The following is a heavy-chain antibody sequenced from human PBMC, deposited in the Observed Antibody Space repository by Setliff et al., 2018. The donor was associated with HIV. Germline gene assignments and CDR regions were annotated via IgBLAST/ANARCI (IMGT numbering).Heavy chain of an antibody. CDR2: INHDRTT. CDR1: GGSFSGYY. V-gene: IGHV4-34*01. J-gene: IGHJ6*03. CDR3: ARGSRQLTIFGVVFKTNYYFMDV. Sequence: KTSETLSLTCAVYGGSFSGYYWSWIRQPPGKGLEWIGEINHDRTTNYNPSLKSRVTISVDTSKNQSSLTLNSVTAADTAVYYCARGSRQLTIFGVVFKTNYYFMDVWGKGTAVTVSS. D-gene: IGHD3-3*01.